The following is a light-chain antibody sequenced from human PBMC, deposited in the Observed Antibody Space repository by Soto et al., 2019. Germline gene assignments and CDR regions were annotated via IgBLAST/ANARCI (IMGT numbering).Light chain of an antibody. J-gene: IGKJ3*01. CDR3: QQGYSTPYT. V-gene: IGKV1-39*01. CDR2: LAS. CDR1: QTITTF. Sequence: DIQLTQSPSSLSASVGGRVTISCRASQTITTFLNWYQQKPAQAPKLLIYLASRLQSGVPSRFSGSGSGTDFTLTISSLQPEDFATYHCQQGYSTPYTFGPGTTVHI.